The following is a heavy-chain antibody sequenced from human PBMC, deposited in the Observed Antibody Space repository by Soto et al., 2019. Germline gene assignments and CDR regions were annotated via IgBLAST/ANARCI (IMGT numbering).Heavy chain of an antibody. CDR2: IIPILGIA. J-gene: IGHJ4*01. CDR3: SRVKGSHDNGDYEKILAY. Sequence: QKIEWMGRIIPILGIANYAKKCQGRVTITADKSTSTAYMELSSLRSEDTAVYYCSRVKGSHDNGDYEKILAYRGHGTLVTVSS. V-gene: IGHV1-69*04. D-gene: IGHD4-17*01.